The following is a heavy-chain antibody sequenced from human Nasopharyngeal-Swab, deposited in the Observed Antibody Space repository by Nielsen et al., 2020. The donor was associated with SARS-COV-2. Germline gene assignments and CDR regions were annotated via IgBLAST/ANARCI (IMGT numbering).Heavy chain of an antibody. CDR1: GFTFSSYW. CDR2: INSDGSGT. J-gene: IGHJ6*02. V-gene: IGHV3-74*01. CDR3: ARVRGGVPAEMNYGMDV. D-gene: IGHD2-2*01. Sequence: GESLKISCAASGFTFSSYWMHWVRQAPGKGLVWVSRINSDGSGTSYADSVKDRFTISRDNAKNTLYLQMNSLRAEDTAVYYCARVRGGVPAEMNYGMDVWGQGTTVTVSS.